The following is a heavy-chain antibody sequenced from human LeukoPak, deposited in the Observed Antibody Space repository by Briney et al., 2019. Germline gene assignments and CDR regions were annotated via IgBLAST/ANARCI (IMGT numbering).Heavy chain of an antibody. D-gene: IGHD2-21*01. V-gene: IGHV3-23*01. CDR3: AKDYRIGYSDHFDY. Sequence: GGSLRLYCVGSGFTFSSHAMSWVRQAPEKGLEWVSGIYESGQTTHYADSVKGRFSISRDNSKNTLYLQMDSLRGEDTAIYYCAKDYRIGYSDHFDYWGQGALVTVSS. CDR1: GFTFSSHA. J-gene: IGHJ4*02. CDR2: IYESGQTT.